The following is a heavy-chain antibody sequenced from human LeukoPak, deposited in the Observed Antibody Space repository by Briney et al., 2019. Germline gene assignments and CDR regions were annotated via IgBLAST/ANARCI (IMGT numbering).Heavy chain of an antibody. CDR2: IYHSGST. J-gene: IGHJ3*02. CDR1: GYSINSGYY. CDR3: ARAQPTYYYDSSGYYHDAFDI. V-gene: IGHV4-38-2*02. Sequence: PSETLSLTCIVSGYSINSGYYWGWIRQPPGKGLEWIGSIYHSGSTNYNPSLKSRVTISVDTSKNQFSLKLSSVTAADTAVYYCARAQPTYYYDSSGYYHDAFDIWGQGTMVTVSS. D-gene: IGHD3-22*01.